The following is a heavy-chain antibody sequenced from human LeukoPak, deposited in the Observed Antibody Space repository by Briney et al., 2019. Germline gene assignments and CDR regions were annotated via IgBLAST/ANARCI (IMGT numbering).Heavy chain of an antibody. Sequence: PSETLSLTCAVSGYSITNGYHWGWIRQPPGKGLEWIGTIFHRGSTYYNPPLKSRVTISVDTSKNQFSLKLSSVTAADSAVYYCARHRYSYDYSFDYWGQGALVTVPS. CDR2: IFHRGST. CDR1: GYSITNGYH. J-gene: IGHJ4*02. CDR3: ARHRYSYDYSFDY. V-gene: IGHV4-38-2*01. D-gene: IGHD5-18*01.